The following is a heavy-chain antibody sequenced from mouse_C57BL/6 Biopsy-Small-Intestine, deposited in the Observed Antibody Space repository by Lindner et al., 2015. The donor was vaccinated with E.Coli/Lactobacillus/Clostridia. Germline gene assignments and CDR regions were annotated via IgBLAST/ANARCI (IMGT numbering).Heavy chain of an antibody. CDR1: GYTFTDYY. D-gene: IGHD2-10*01. V-gene: IGHV1-53*01. CDR2: VNPSAFST. J-gene: IGHJ1*01. Sequence: SVKVSCKASGYTFTDYYMHWVRQAPGQGLEWMGIVNPSAFSTSSAQKFQGRVIMTRDTSTSTVYMELTSLTSEDTAVYYCAREAPYNDHYYYSGTDVWGQGTTVTVSS. CDR3: AREAPYNDHYYYSGTDV.